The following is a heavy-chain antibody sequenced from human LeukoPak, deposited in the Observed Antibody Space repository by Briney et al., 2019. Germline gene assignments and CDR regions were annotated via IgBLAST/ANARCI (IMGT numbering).Heavy chain of an antibody. D-gene: IGHD2-2*01. V-gene: IGHV1-69*13. CDR2: IIPIFGTA. Sequence: ASVKVSCKASGYTFTSYGISWVRQAPGQGLEWMGGIIPIFGTANYAQKFQGRVTITADESTSTAYMELSSLRSEDTAVYYCARFLRGAHPDKDIVVVPAAYNWFDPWGQGTLVTVSS. CDR1: GYTFTSYG. J-gene: IGHJ5*02. CDR3: ARFLRGAHPDKDIVVVPAAYNWFDP.